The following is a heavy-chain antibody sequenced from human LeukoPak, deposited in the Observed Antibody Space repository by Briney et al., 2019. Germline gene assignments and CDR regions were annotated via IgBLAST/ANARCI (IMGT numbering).Heavy chain of an antibody. J-gene: IGHJ6*02. Sequence: GGSLRLSWAASGFTFSDYYMSWIRQAPGKGLEWVSYISYSGSTIYYADSVKGRFTISRDNAKNSRYLQMNSLRAEDTAVYYCARGWDAGGMDVWGQGTTVTVSS. D-gene: IGHD1-26*01. CDR2: ISYSGSTI. V-gene: IGHV3-11*01. CDR1: GFTFSDYY. CDR3: ARGWDAGGMDV.